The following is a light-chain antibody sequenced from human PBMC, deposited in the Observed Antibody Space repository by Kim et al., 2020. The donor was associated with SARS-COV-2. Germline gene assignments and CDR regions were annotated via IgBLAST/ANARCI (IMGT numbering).Light chain of an antibody. CDR1: QSVSSSY. CDR2: GAS. Sequence: SPGERAILSCRASQSVSSSYLVWYQHKPGQSPRLLIHGASSRATGVPDRFRGGGSGTDFTLTITRLEPEDFAVYYCQQYGRSPTTFGQGTRLEIK. CDR3: QQYGRSPTT. V-gene: IGKV3-20*01. J-gene: IGKJ5*01.